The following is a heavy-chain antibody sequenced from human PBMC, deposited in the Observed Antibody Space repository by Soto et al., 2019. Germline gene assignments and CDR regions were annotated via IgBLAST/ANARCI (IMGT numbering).Heavy chain of an antibody. CDR2: INPNSGGT. CDR3: ARDPSIAACSGY. V-gene: IGHV1-2*02. CDR1: GYTFTGYY. J-gene: IGHJ4*02. Sequence: ASVKVSCNASGYTFTGYYMHWVRQAPGQGLEWMGWINPNSGGTNYAQKFQGRVTMTRDTSISTAYMELSRLRSDDTAVYYCARDPSIAACSGYWGQGTLVTVSS. D-gene: IGHD6-6*01.